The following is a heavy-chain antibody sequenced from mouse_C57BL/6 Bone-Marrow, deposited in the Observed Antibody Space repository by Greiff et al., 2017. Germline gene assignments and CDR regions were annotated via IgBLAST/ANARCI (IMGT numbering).Heavy chain of an antibody. CDR2: IYPGIGST. D-gene: IGHD1-2*01. V-gene: IGHV1-55*01. J-gene: IGHJ2*01. Sequence: QVQLQQPGAELVKPGASVKMSCKASGYTFTSYWITWVKQRPGQGLEWIGDIYPGIGSTNYNEKFKSKAKMTVDTSSSTAYMQLSSLPSEDSAVYYCAREGALRPYYFDYYGQGTTLTVSS. CDR3: AREGALRPYYFDY. CDR1: GYTFTSYW.